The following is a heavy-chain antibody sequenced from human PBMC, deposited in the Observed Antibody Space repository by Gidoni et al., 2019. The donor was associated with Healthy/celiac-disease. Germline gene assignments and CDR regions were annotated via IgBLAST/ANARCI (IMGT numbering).Heavy chain of an antibody. V-gene: IGHV4-61*01. CDR2: FYYSGST. D-gene: IGHD3-10*01. CDR1: GGSVSSGSYY. Sequence: QVQLQESGPGLVKPSEPLSPTCTVPGGSVSSGSYYGSWIRQPPGKGLGWIGYFYYSGSTNYNPSLKSRVTISVDTSKNQFSLKLSSVTAADTAVYYCARVNQYYYGSGGLNPWGQGTLVTVSS. J-gene: IGHJ5*02. CDR3: ARVNQYYYGSGGLNP.